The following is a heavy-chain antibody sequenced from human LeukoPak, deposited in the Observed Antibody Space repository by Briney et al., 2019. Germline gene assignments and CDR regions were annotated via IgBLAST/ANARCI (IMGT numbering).Heavy chain of an antibody. D-gene: IGHD3-10*01. CDR1: GFSFSVYW. Sequence: LGGSLRLSCAASGFSFSVYWMSWVRQTPGKGLQWVANIKQDRSDKNYVDSVRGRFTISRDNAKNSLFLQMNGLRAEDTAIYYCARDEGVPTNWRFDYWGQGTLVTVSS. CDR3: ARDEGVPTNWRFDY. J-gene: IGHJ4*02. CDR2: IKQDRSDK. V-gene: IGHV3-7*01.